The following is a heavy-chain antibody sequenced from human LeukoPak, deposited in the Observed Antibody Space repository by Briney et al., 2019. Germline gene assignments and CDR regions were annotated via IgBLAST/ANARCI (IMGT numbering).Heavy chain of an antibody. V-gene: IGHV3-23*01. CDR1: GFTFSSYA. D-gene: IGHD3-16*01. J-gene: IGHJ4*02. CDR3: AKVPGGGAMSFDY. Sequence: GGPLRLSCAASGFTFSSYAMSWVRQAPGKGLEWVSAISGSGGSTYHADSVKGRFTISRDNSKNTLYLQMNSLRAEDTAVYYCAKVPGGGAMSFDYWGQGTLVTVSS. CDR2: ISGSGGST.